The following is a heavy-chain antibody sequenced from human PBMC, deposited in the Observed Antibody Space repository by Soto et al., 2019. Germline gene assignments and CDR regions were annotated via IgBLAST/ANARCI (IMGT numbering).Heavy chain of an antibody. J-gene: IGHJ6*02. V-gene: IGHV3-23*01. D-gene: IGHD1-26*01. CDR2: ISGSGGST. CDR1: GFTFSSYA. CDR3: ARDRYSGSYYYYYYGMDV. Sequence: PGGSLRLSCAASGFTFSSYAMSWVRQAPGKGLEWVSAISGSGGSTYYADSVKGRFTISRDNSKNTLYLQMNSLRAEDTAVYYCARDRYSGSYYYYYYGMDVWGQGTTVTVSS.